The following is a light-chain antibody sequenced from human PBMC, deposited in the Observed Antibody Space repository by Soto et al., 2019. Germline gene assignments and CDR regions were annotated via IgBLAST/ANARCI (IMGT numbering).Light chain of an antibody. CDR2: GAS. CDR1: QSVSSYS. Sequence: EIVLTQSPGTLSLSPGERATLSCRASQSVSSYSLAWYQKKPGQAPRLLIYGASSRAAGIPDRFSGSGSGTDFTLTISGLEPEDFALYYCQQYGSSLTWTFGQGTKVDIK. J-gene: IGKJ1*01. V-gene: IGKV3-20*01. CDR3: QQYGSSLTWT.